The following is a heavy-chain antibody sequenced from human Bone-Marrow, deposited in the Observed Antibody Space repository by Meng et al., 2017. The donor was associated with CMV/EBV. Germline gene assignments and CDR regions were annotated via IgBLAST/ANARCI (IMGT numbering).Heavy chain of an antibody. CDR2: IRYDGSNK. Sequence: GESLKISCAASGFTFSSYGMDWVRQAPGKGLEWVAFIRYDGSNKYSADSVKGRFTISRDNSKNTRYRQMNSRRAEDTAVYYCAKDEDAGYYDFWSGYYTWGQGTLVIVSS. CDR1: GFTFSSYG. V-gene: IGHV3-30*02. D-gene: IGHD3-3*01. J-gene: IGHJ5*02. CDR3: AKDEDAGYYDFWSGYYT.